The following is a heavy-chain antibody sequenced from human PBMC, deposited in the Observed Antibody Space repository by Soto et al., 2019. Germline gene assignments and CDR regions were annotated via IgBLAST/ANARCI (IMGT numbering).Heavy chain of an antibody. Sequence: QVVLLQSGAEVKEPGSSVRVSCQVSGSTFSSYAVTWVRHAPGQGLEWMATIIPSFNKVNYAQKFQDRVTIIADKSTSIAYMELSSLRSEDTALYYCARSTIFGVIIGPMDVWGEGTTVTVSS. V-gene: IGHV1-69*04. D-gene: IGHD3-3*01. CDR3: ARSTIFGVIIGPMDV. CDR1: GSTFSSYA. CDR2: IIPSFNKV. J-gene: IGHJ6*04.